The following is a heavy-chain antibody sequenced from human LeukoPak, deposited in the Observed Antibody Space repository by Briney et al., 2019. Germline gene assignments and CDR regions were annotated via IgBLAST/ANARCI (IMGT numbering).Heavy chain of an antibody. D-gene: IGHD5-12*01. Sequence: GGSLRLSCAASGFTFSTYGMSWVRQAPGKGLEWVSSISGIGARTYTADSVKGRFTISRDHSNNTLSLQMTSLRVEDTAIYYCAKDLRRGYVGLNAFDVWGQGTTVIVSS. J-gene: IGHJ6*02. CDR3: AKDLRRGYVGLNAFDV. CDR2: ISGIGART. CDR1: GFTFSTYG. V-gene: IGHV3-23*01.